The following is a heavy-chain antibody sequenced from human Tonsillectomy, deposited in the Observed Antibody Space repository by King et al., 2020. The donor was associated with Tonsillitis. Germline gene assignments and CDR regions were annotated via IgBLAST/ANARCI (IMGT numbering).Heavy chain of an antibody. V-gene: IGHV3-33*08. CDR2: IWDVGSNK. J-gene: IGHJ6*03. D-gene: IGHD3-10*01. Sequence: VQLVESGGGVVQPGRSLRLSCAASGFTFSSYGMHWVRQAPGQGLEWVAVIWDVGSNKNYADSLKGRFTISRDNSTNTPYLQMNSLRAEDTAVYYCARGPRITMVRGVITGYMDVWGKGTTVTVSS. CDR1: GFTFSSYG. CDR3: ARGPRITMVRGVITGYMDV.